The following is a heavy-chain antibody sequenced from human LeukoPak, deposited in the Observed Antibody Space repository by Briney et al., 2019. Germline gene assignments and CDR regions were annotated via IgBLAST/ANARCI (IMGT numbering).Heavy chain of an antibody. CDR3: ARDKYVRGVIISSSPRAPFDY. V-gene: IGHV3-33*01. Sequence: PGRSLRLSCAESGFTFSSYGMHWVRQAPGKGLEWVAVIWYDGSNKYYADSVKGRFTISRDNSKNTLYLQMNSLRAEDTAVYYCARDKYVRGVIISSSPRAPFDYWGQGTLVTVSS. J-gene: IGHJ4*02. CDR1: GFTFSSYG. CDR2: IWYDGSNK. D-gene: IGHD3-10*02.